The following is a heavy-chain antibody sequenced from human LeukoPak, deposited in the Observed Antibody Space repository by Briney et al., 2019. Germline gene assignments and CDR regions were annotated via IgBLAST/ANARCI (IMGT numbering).Heavy chain of an antibody. D-gene: IGHD3-22*01. J-gene: IGHJ4*02. CDR1: GYNFDSYL. Sequence: PGESLKISCEGSGYNFDSYLIAWVRQVPGKGLEWMGIMNPGDFDIRKSPSFQGQVTISVDQSISTAYLEWSSLKASDTAIYYCARQSGYYAFDFWGQGTLVTVSS. V-gene: IGHV5-51*01. CDR2: MNPGDFDI. CDR3: ARQSGYYAFDF.